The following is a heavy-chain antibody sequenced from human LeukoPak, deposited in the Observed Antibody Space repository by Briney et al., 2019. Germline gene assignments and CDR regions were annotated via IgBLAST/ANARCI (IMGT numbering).Heavy chain of an antibody. CDR2: IKQDGSEE. J-gene: IGHJ4*02. CDR3: AREYSSGWYAFYYFDY. Sequence: PGGSLRLSCAASGFTFSSYWMSWVRQAPGKGLEWVANIKQDGSEEYYVDSVKGRFTISRDNAKNSLYLQMNSLRAEDTAVYYCAREYSSGWYAFYYFDYWGQGTLVTVSS. CDR1: GFTFSSYW. D-gene: IGHD6-19*01. V-gene: IGHV3-7*01.